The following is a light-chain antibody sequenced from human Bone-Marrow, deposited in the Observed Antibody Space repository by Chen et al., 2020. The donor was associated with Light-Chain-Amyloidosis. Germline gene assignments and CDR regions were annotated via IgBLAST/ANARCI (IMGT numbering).Light chain of an antibody. J-gene: IGLJ3*02. Sequence: NFMLTQPHPVSESPGKTVIIPCTGSSGSFATNYVQWYQQRPGSSPTTVIYEDDQRPSGVPDRFSGSIDRSSNSASLTISGLKTEDEADYYCQSYQGSSQGVFGGGTKLTVL. V-gene: IGLV6-57*01. CDR3: QSYQGSSQGV. CDR2: EDD. CDR1: SGSFATNY.